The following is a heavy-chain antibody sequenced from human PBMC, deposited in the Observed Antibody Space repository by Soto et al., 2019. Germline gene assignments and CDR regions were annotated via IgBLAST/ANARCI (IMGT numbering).Heavy chain of an antibody. CDR2: ISSNGGST. CDR3: ARGSSGWYGDY. D-gene: IGHD6-19*01. V-gene: IGHV3-64*01. J-gene: IGHJ4*02. CDR1: GFTLSSYA. Sequence: GGSLRLSCTASGFTLSSYAMHWARQAPGKGLEYVSAISSNGGSTYYANSVKGRFTISRDNSKNTLYLQMGSLRTEDMAVYYCARGSSGWYGDYWGQGTPVTVSS.